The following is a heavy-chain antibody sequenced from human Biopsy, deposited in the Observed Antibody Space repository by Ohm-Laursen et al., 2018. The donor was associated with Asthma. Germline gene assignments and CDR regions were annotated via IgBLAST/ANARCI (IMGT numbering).Heavy chain of an antibody. CDR1: GYTFIHYA. CDR2: VNTGNGDT. D-gene: IGHD3-9*01. J-gene: IGHJ3*01. Sequence: ASVKVSCKASGYTFIHYAIHWVRQAPGQRLAWMGWVNTGNGDTKYSQKFQGRVTITRDTSASTAYMELRSLRSEDTATYYCARTYYDFLTGQVKDVFGVWGQGTMVTVSS. V-gene: IGHV1-3*04. CDR3: ARTYYDFLTGQVKDVFGV.